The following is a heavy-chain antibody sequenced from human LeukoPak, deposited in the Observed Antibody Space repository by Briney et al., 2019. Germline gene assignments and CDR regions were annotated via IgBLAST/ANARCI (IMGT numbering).Heavy chain of an antibody. V-gene: IGHV3-13*01. J-gene: IGHJ4*02. CDR2: IGTAGDT. Sequence: GGSLRLSCAASGFTFSSYDMHWVRQATGKGLEWVSAIGTAGDTYYPGSVKGRFTISRENAKNSLYLQMNSLRAGDTAVYYCAREDYGSGSYFSLFDYWGQGTLVTVSS. CDR3: AREDYGSGSYFSLFDY. CDR1: GFTFSSYD. D-gene: IGHD3-10*01.